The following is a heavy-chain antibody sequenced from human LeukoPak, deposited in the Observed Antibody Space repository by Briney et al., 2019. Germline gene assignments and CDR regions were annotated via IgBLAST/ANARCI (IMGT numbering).Heavy chain of an antibody. J-gene: IGHJ1*01. CDR1: GGTFSSYA. CDR3: ARVYSYGYITEYFQH. CDR2: IIPIFGTA. V-gene: IGHV1-69*05. D-gene: IGHD5-18*01. Sequence: GASVKVSCKASGGTFSSYAISWVRQAPGQGLEWMGGIIPIFGTANYAQKFQGRVTITTDESTSTAYMELSSLRSEDTAVYYCARVYSYGYITEYFQHWGQGTLVTVSS.